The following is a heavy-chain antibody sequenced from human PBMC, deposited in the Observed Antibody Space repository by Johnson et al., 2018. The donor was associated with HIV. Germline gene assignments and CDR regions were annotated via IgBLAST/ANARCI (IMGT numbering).Heavy chain of an antibody. CDR3: TRDLGWYGESAFDI. V-gene: IGHV3-15*01. J-gene: IGHJ3*02. CDR2: IKSKTDGGTT. D-gene: IGHD6-19*01. CDR1: GFTFSNAW. Sequence: VQLVESGGGVVRPGGSLRLSCAASGFTFSNAWMSWVRQAPGKGLEWVGRIKSKTDGGTTDYAAPVKGRFTISRDASKNTLYLQMNSLKTEDTAVYYCTRDLGWYGESAFDIWGQGTMVTVSS.